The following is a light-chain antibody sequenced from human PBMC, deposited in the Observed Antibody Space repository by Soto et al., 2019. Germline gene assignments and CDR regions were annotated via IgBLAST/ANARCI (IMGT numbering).Light chain of an antibody. CDR3: CSYAGSSWV. J-gene: IGLJ3*02. CDR1: SSDVGGYNY. Sequence: QSALTQPRSVSGSPGQSATISCTGTSSDVGGYNYVSWYQQHPGKAPKLMIYDVSKRPSGVPDRFSCSKSGNTASLTISGLQAEEEADYYCCSYAGSSWVFVGGTKLTVL. CDR2: DVS. V-gene: IGLV2-11*01.